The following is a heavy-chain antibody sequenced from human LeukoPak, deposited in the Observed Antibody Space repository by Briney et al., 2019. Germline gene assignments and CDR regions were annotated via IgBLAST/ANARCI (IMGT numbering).Heavy chain of an antibody. V-gene: IGHV4-4*07. CDR2: IYTSGST. CDR1: GGSISSYY. CDR3: ARDSSYYYGSGSPNWFDP. J-gene: IGHJ5*02. Sequence: SESLSLTCPVAGGSISSYYWSWIRQPAGKGLEWIGRIYTSGSTNYNPSLKSRVTMSVDTSKNQFSLKLRSVTAADRAVDYCARDSSYYYGSGSPNWFDPWGQGTLVIVSS. D-gene: IGHD3-10*01.